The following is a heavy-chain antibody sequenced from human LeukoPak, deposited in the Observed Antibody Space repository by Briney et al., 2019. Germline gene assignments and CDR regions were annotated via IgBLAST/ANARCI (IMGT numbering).Heavy chain of an antibody. CDR3: ARSGRGTYYYFDW. V-gene: IGHV1-18*01. J-gene: IGHJ4*02. CDR2: ISGSNGNT. Sequence: ASVKVSCKASGYSFTRYGMSWVRQAPGQGPEWMGWISGSNGNTNYAQKFQGRVTVTGDTSTSTAYMEVWSLRPDDTAVYYCARSGRGTYYYFDWWGQGTLVTVPS. CDR1: GYSFTRYG. D-gene: IGHD1-26*01.